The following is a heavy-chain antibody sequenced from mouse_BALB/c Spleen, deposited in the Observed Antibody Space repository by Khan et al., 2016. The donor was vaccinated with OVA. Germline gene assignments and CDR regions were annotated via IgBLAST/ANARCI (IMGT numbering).Heavy chain of an antibody. V-gene: IGHV2-9*02. J-gene: IGHJ3*01. CDR1: GFSLSNYG. CDR2: IWTGGIT. CDR3: ARSYDYGVGGFAY. Sequence: VQLQESGPGLVAPSQSLSITCTVSGFSLSNYGIHWVRQPPGKGLEWLGVIWTGGITNYNSALMSRLSISKDNSKSQVFLKMNRLQTDDTAIYFCARSYDYGVGGFAYWGQGTLVTVS. D-gene: IGHD2-4*01.